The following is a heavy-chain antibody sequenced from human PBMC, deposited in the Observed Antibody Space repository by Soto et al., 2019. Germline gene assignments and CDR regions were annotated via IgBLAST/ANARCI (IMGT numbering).Heavy chain of an antibody. V-gene: IGHV1-18*01. Sequence: QVQLVQSGAEVKKPGASVKVSCRASGYTFTSYGITWVRQAPGQGLEWMGWISPYNGNTNYAQKLQGRVTMTTDTSTSTGYMELSSLRSDDTAVYYCARAVDYYDSSGYYTHEYFQHWGQGTLVTVSS. D-gene: IGHD3-22*01. CDR2: ISPYNGNT. CDR1: GYTFTSYG. CDR3: ARAVDYYDSSGYYTHEYFQH. J-gene: IGHJ1*01.